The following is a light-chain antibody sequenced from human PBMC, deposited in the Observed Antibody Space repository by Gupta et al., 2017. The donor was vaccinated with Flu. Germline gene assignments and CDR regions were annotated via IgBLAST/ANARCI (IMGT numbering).Light chain of an antibody. CDR3: SSYAGSFTFWI. CDR2: DVT. Sequence: SALPHPRSLCGCPWPPAALSCTGTSSDVGGYNYVSWYQQHPGKAPKLMIYDVTKRPSGIPDRVSASKSGNTASLTISGLQADDEADYYCSSYAGSFTFWIFGGGTRLTVL. V-gene: IGLV2-11*01. CDR1: SSDVGGYNY. J-gene: IGLJ2*01.